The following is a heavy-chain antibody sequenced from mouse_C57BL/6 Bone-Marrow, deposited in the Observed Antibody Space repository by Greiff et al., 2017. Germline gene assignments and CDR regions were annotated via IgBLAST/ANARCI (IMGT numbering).Heavy chain of an antibody. Sequence: EVQLVESGGGLVQPGGSLSLSCAASGFTFTDYYMSWVRQPPGKALEWLGFIRNKANGYTTEYSASVKVRFTISRDNSQSILYLQMNALRAEDSATYYCARSLYGNYEGFAYWGQGTLVTVSA. CDR3: ARSLYGNYEGFAY. D-gene: IGHD2-1*01. V-gene: IGHV7-3*01. J-gene: IGHJ3*01. CDR2: IRNKANGYTT. CDR1: GFTFTDYY.